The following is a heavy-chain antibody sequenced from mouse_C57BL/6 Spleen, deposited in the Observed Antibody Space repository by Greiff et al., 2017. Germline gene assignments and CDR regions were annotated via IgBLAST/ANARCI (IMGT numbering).Heavy chain of an antibody. V-gene: IGHV14-4*01. Sequence: EVKVVESGAELVRPGASVKLSCTASGFNIKDDYMHWVKQRPEQGLEWIGWIDPENGDTEYASKFQGKATITADTSSNTAYLQLSSLTSEDTAVYYCYYSFAYWGQGTLVTVSA. J-gene: IGHJ3*01. CDR3: YYSFAY. D-gene: IGHD1-1*01. CDR1: GFNIKDDY. CDR2: IDPENGDT.